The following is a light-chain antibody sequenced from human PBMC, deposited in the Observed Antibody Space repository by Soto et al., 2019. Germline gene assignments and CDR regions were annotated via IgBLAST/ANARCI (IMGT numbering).Light chain of an antibody. J-gene: IGLJ1*01. CDR2: GNS. CDR1: SSNIAAGYD. CDR3: QSYDSSLSGYV. V-gene: IGLV1-40*01. Sequence: QSVLTQPPSVSGAPGQWVPISCTGSSSNIAAGYDVHWYQQLPGTAPKLLIYGNSNRPSGVPDRFSGSKSGTSASLAITGLQAEDEADYYCQSYDSSLSGYVFGTGTKLTVL.